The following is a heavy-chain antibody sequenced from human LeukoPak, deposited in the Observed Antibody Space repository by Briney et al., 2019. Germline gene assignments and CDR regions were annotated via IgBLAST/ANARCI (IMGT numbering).Heavy chain of an antibody. CDR3: ARPAAGTPGTAY. CDR2: IKPDGSVQ. CDR1: GFRFSDYW. D-gene: IGHD6-13*01. Sequence: GGSLRLSCAGSGFRFSDYWMDWVRQAPGKGLEWLANIKPDGSVQNYVDSVKGRFTISRDNSKTSVLLQMNSLRAEDTAVYYCARPAAGTPGTAYWGRGTLVTVSS. J-gene: IGHJ4*02. V-gene: IGHV3-7*01.